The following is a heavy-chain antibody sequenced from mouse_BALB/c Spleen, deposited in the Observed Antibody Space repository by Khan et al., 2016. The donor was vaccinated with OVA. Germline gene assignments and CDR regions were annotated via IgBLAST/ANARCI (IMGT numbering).Heavy chain of an antibody. CDR2: INPTSGYT. J-gene: IGHJ2*01. CDR3: ARDRIDY. Sequence: QVQLKESGAELAKPGASVKMSCKASGYTFTSYWMHWIKQRPGQGLEWIGYINPTSGYTDYNQKFKDKATLTADKSYSTVYLQLSSLTSDDSAVYYCARDRIDYWGQGTALTVSS. CDR1: GYTFTSYW. V-gene: IGHV1-7*01.